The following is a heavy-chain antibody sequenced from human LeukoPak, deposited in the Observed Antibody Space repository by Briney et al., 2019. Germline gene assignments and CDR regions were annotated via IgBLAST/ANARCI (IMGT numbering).Heavy chain of an antibody. Sequence: PGGSLRLSCAASGFTFSTSWMSWVRLAPGRGLEWVANIKQDGSEKNYVDSVKGRFTISRDNAKDLLYLQMNSLRDEDTAMYYCAWYSRSSEAYWGQGTLVTVSS. CDR3: AWYSRSSEAY. V-gene: IGHV3-7*01. CDR2: IKQDGSEK. D-gene: IGHD6-6*01. J-gene: IGHJ4*02. CDR1: GFTFSTSW.